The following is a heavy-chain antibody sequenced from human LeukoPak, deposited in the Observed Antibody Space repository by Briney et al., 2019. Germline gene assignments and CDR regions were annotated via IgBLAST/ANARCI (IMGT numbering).Heavy chain of an antibody. CDR1: GYTFTRYD. D-gene: IGHD2-15*01. J-gene: IGHJ4*02. CDR2: VNLNSGNT. V-gene: IGHV1-8*03. CDR3: ARVDGSPDS. Sequence: ASVKVSCKASGYTFTRYDINWVRQATGQGLEWMGWVNLNSGNTGYAQKFQGRVTITRDTSINTAYMELSSLRSEDTAVYYCARVDGSPDSWGQGTLVTVSS.